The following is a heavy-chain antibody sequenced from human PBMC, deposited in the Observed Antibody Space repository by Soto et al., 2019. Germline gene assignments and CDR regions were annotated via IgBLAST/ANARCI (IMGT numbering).Heavy chain of an antibody. J-gene: IGHJ3*02. D-gene: IGHD3-22*01. CDR2: ISSSSSYI. CDR1: GFTFSSYS. Sequence: GGSLRLSCAASGFTFSSYSMNWVRQAPGKGLEWVSSISSSSSYIYYADSVKGRFTISRDNAKNSLYLQMNSLRAEDTAVYYCARDPGLAHYYDSSGHSRGAFDIWGQGTMVTVSS. CDR3: ARDPGLAHYYDSSGHSRGAFDI. V-gene: IGHV3-21*01.